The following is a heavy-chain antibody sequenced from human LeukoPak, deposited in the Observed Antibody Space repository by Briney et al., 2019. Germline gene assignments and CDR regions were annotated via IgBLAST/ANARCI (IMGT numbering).Heavy chain of an antibody. D-gene: IGHD4/OR15-4a*01. J-gene: IGHJ4*02. CDR2: IYSGST. CDR1: GFTFSSNS. Sequence: PGGSLRLSCTVSGFTFSSNSMSWVRQAPGKGLEGVPFIYSGSTHYSDSVKGRFTISRDNSKNTLYLQMNSLRAEDTAVYYCARRAGAYSHPYDYWGQGTLVTVSS. CDR3: ARRAGAYSHPYDY. V-gene: IGHV3-53*01.